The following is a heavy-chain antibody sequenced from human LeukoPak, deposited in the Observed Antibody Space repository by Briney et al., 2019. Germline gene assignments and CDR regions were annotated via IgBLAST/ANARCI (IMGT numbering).Heavy chain of an antibody. CDR3: AKDRVGATRFGAFDI. J-gene: IGHJ3*02. Sequence: GGSLRLSCAPSGFTFSIHAMIYLRPAPGEALEYVSAISGSGDSTYYAGSVEGRFTISRDNSKNTLYLQMNSLRAEDTAVYYCAKDRVGATRFGAFDIWGQGTMVTVSS. D-gene: IGHD1-26*01. CDR1: GFTFSIHA. V-gene: IGHV3-23*01. CDR2: ISGSGDST.